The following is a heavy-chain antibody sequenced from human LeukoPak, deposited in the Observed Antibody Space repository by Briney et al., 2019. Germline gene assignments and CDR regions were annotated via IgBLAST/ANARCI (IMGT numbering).Heavy chain of an antibody. D-gene: IGHD3-10*01. CDR3: ARILTKFGEPNGGWFDP. Sequence: SETLSLTCTVSGGSISSSTYYWGWIRQPPGKGLEWSGSIYYSGSTYYNPSLKSRVTISVDTSKNQFSLKLSSVTAADTAVYYCARILTKFGEPNGGWFDPWGQGTLVTVSS. J-gene: IGHJ5*02. CDR2: IYYSGST. V-gene: IGHV4-39*07. CDR1: GGSISSSTYY.